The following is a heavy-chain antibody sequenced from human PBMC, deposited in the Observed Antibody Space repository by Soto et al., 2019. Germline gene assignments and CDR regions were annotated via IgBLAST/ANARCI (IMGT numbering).Heavy chain of an antibody. D-gene: IGHD1-1*01. CDR1: GFTFSRYW. CDR2: IKQDGSEK. CDR3: ARDEEAREHPYYYYYYMDV. V-gene: IGHV3-7*01. Sequence: EVHLVESGGGLVQPGGSLRLSCAASGFTFSRYWMSWVRQAPGKGLEWVANIKQDGSEKYYVDSVKGRFTISRDNAKNSLYLQMNSPRDEDTAVYYCARDEEAREHPYYYYYYMDVWGKGTTGSVSS. J-gene: IGHJ6*03.